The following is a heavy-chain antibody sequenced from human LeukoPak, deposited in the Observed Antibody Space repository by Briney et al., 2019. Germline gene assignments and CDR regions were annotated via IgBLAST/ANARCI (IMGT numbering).Heavy chain of an antibody. V-gene: IGHV3-15*01. CDR3: TTDREEGGYQPLLFAFDI. CDR2: IKSKTDGGTT. CDR1: GFTFSNAW. Sequence: GGSLRLSCAASGFTFSNAWMSWVRQAPGKGLEWVGRIKSKTDGGTTDYAAPVKGRFTISRDDSKNALYLQMNSLKTEDTAVYYCTTDREEGGYQPLLFAFDIWGQGTMVTVSS. J-gene: IGHJ3*02. D-gene: IGHD2-21*02.